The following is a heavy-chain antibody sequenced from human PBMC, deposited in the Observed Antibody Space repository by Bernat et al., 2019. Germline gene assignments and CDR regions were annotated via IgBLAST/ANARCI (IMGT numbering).Heavy chain of an antibody. CDR2: ISGSGGST. Sequence: EVQLLESGGGLVQPGGSLRLSCAASGFTFSSYAMSWVRQAPGKGLEWVSAISGSGGSTYYADSVKGRFTISSDNSKNTLYLQMNSLRAEDTAVYYCAKDSGYSSGYSTEFDYWGQGTLVTVSS. D-gene: IGHD6-19*01. CDR3: AKDSGYSSGYSTEFDY. J-gene: IGHJ4*02. V-gene: IGHV3-23*01. CDR1: GFTFSSYA.